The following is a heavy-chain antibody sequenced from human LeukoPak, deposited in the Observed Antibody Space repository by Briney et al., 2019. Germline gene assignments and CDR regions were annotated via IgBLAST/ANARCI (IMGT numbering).Heavy chain of an antibody. Sequence: GASVKVSCKASGGTFSSYAISWVRQAPGQGLEWMGGIIPIFGTANYAQKFQGRVTITADESTSTAYMELSSLRSEDTAVYYCARDLDLYDSSGWLHFGYWGQGTLVTVSS. V-gene: IGHV1-69*13. CDR1: GGTFSSYA. CDR3: ARDLDLYDSSGWLHFGY. J-gene: IGHJ4*02. D-gene: IGHD3-22*01. CDR2: IIPIFGTA.